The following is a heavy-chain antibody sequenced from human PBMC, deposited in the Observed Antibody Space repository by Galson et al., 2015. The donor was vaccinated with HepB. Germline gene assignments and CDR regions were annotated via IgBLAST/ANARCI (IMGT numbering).Heavy chain of an antibody. CDR2: SSAYSGET. Sequence: SVKVSCKASGYMFAGYGLSWVRRAPGQGLEGMGWSSAYSGETVYAQNLQGRVTMTTDASTSTIYMELRGLRPDDTAIYYCARGYDYVWGSSSDAFDIWGQGTKVTVSS. V-gene: IGHV1-18*01. CDR1: GYMFAGYG. D-gene: IGHD3-16*01. J-gene: IGHJ3*02. CDR3: ARGYDYVWGSSSDAFDI.